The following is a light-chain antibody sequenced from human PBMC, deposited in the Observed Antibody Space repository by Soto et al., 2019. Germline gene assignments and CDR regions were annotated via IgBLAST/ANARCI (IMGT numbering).Light chain of an antibody. Sequence: IVLTQSPGTLSLSPGERATLSCRASQSVSSSYLAWYQQKPGQAPRLLIYAASSRATGIPDRFSASGSGTDFNLTISRVEPEDFAVYYCQQYGSSPYTFGQGTKVEIK. CDR3: QQYGSSPYT. J-gene: IGKJ2*01. CDR2: AAS. V-gene: IGKV3-20*01. CDR1: QSVSSSY.